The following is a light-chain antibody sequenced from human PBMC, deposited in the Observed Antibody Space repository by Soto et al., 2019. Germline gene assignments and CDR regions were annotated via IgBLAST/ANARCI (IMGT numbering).Light chain of an antibody. CDR2: DAS. CDR3: QQYTNTNNPWM. J-gene: IGKJ1*01. Sequence: IELYQSTPAMAPSLLVKVAITWQSSQTISTWMAWYQQKPGKAPKLLVYDASTLQSGVASRFSGSGSGTEFTLIISGLQPDDSATYYCQQYTNTNNPWMFGQGTKVDNK. V-gene: IGKV1-5*01. CDR1: QTISTW.